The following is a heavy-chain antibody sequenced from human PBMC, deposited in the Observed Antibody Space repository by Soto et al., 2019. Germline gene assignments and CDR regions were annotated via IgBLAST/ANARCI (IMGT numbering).Heavy chain of an antibody. Sequence: GGSLRLSCAASGFTFSSYAMSWVRQAPGKGLEWVSAISGSGGSTYYADSVKGRFTISRDNSKNTLYLQMNILRGEDTAVYYCARSTTHFDYWGQGTLVTVSS. V-gene: IGHV3-23*01. CDR3: ARSTTHFDY. J-gene: IGHJ4*02. CDR2: ISGSGGST. CDR1: GFTFSSYA. D-gene: IGHD4-17*01.